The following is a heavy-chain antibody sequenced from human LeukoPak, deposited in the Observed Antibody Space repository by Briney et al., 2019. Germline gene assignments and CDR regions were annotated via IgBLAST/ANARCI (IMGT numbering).Heavy chain of an antibody. CDR2: MNPKRGNT. CDR3: ARGRERDWFDP. V-gene: IGHV1-8*03. CDR1: VYTFTIYD. D-gene: IGHD1-1*01. Sequence: VASVTVSSMPSVYTFTIYDINWVRQAPGQGGGRVGWMNPKRGNTGYTQKFQGRVTITRNTSISTAYMELSSLRSEDPAVYYCARGRERDWFDPWGQGTLVTVSS. J-gene: IGHJ5*02.